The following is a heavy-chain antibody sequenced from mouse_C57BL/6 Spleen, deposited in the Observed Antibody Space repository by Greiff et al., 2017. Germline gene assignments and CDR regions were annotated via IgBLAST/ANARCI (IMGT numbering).Heavy chain of an antibody. V-gene: IGHV1-69*01. Sequence: VQLQQPGAELVMPGASVKLSCKASGYTFTSYWMHWVKQRPGQGLEWIGEIDPSDSYTNYNQKFKGKSTLTVDKSSSTAYMQLSSLTSEGSAVYDCARGGTTVVARRDFDYWGQGTTLTVSS. J-gene: IGHJ2*01. CDR1: GYTFTSYW. CDR3: ARGGTTVVARRDFDY. CDR2: IDPSDSYT. D-gene: IGHD1-1*01.